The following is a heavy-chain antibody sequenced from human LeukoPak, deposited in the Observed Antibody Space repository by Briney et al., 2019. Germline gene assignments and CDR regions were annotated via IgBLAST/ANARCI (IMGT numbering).Heavy chain of an antibody. CDR2: IRYDGSNK. D-gene: IGHD3-22*01. Sequence: GGSLRLSCAASGFTFSSYGMHWVRQAPGKGLEWVAFIRYDGSNKYYADSVKGRFTISRDNSKNPLYLQMNSRRAEDTAVYYSAKRDHGRGIGYDCSHAAIMVVWGDGTTVTIS. J-gene: IGHJ6*03. V-gene: IGHV3-30*02. CDR3: AKRDHGRGIGYDCSHAAIMVV. CDR1: GFTFSSYG.